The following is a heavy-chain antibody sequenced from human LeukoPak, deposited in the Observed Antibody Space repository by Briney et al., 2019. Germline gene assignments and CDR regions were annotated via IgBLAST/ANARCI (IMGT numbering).Heavy chain of an antibody. V-gene: IGHV3-30*02. D-gene: IGHD1-14*01. J-gene: IGHJ4*02. CDR1: GFTFSNYG. CDR3: VKDNPLDY. Sequence: PGGSLRLSCGASGFTFSNYGMLWVRQAPGKGLEWVAFIRYDGNTKLYADSAKGRFTISRDNSKNILYLHMNSLRAEDTALYYCVKDNPLDYWGQGTLVIVSS. CDR2: IRYDGNTK.